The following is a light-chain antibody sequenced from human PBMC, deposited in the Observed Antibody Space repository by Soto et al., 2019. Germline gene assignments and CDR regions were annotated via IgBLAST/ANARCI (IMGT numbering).Light chain of an antibody. Sequence: EIVMTQSPATLSVSPGERATLSCRASQSISSNLAWYQQTPGQAPRIFIYGASTRATGIPARFSGSGSGTDFTLTISGLQPEDVATYYCQKYNRAPFTFGPGTKVDIK. CDR1: QSISSN. V-gene: IGKV3-15*01. CDR2: GAS. J-gene: IGKJ3*01. CDR3: QKYNRAPFT.